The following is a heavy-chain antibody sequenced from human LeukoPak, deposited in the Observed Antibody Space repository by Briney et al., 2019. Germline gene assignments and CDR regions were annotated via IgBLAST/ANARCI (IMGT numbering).Heavy chain of an antibody. J-gene: IGHJ5*02. D-gene: IGHD6-13*01. CDR3: ARDQYYSSSWYPLRANWFDP. Sequence: SETLSPTCAVYGGSFSGYYWSWIRQPPGKGLEWIGEINHSGSTYYNPSLKSRVTISVDTSKNQFSLKLSSVTAADTAVYYCARDQYYSSSWYPLRANWFDPWGQGTLVTVSS. CDR1: GGSFSGYY. CDR2: INHSGST. V-gene: IGHV4-34*01.